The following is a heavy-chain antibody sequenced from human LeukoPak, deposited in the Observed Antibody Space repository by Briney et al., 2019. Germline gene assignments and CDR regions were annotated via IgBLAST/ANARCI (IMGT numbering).Heavy chain of an antibody. CDR2: ISYDGSNK. Sequence: GRSLRLSCAASGFTFSSYAMHWVRQAPGKGLEWVAVISYDGSNKYYADSVKGRFTISRDNSKNTLYLQMNSLRAEDTAVYYCARDRGLVVINPYFDYWGQGTLVTVSS. CDR1: GFTFSSYA. V-gene: IGHV3-30*04. J-gene: IGHJ4*02. D-gene: IGHD3-22*01. CDR3: ARDRGLVVINPYFDY.